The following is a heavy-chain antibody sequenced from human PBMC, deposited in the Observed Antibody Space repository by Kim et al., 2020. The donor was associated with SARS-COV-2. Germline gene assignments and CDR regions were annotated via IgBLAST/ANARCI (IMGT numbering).Heavy chain of an antibody. J-gene: IGHJ6*02. V-gene: IGHV3-53*01. CDR2: VYSDDRT. CDR3: ARPLRRLDGLDV. D-gene: IGHD6-19*01. Sequence: GGSLRLSCAASGFTVITNYISWVRQAPGKGLEWVSAVYSDDRTYYADSAKGRFSVSRDNSKNTFYLQMNNLRAEDTAVYYCARPLRRLDGLDVWGQGTTVIVFS. CDR1: GFTVITNY.